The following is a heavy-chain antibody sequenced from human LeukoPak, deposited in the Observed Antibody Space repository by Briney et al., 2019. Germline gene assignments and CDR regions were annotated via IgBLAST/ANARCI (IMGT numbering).Heavy chain of an antibody. CDR1: GITFSSSS. J-gene: IGHJ6*03. CDR3: AKTYYYYYMDV. V-gene: IGHV3-64*01. CDR2: ISSNGGST. Sequence: GGSLRLSCLASGITFSSSSMSWVRQAPGKGLEYVSAISSNGGSTYYANSVKGRFTISRDNSKNALYLQMNSLRAEDTAVYYCAKTYYYYYMDVWGKGTTVTVSS.